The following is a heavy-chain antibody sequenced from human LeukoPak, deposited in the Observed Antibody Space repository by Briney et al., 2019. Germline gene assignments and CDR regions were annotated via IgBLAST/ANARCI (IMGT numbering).Heavy chain of an antibody. CDR1: RFPFSSFA. CDR3: ARDYPGNEWNGMDV. Sequence: GGSLRLSCAASRFPFSSFAMHWVRQAPGKGLEFVSSIFSNGASTYYANSVKGRFTISRDNSKNTLFLQMGSLRAEDTAVYYCARDYPGNEWNGMDVWGQGTTVTVSS. J-gene: IGHJ6*02. D-gene: IGHD3-3*01. V-gene: IGHV3-64*01. CDR2: IFSNGAST.